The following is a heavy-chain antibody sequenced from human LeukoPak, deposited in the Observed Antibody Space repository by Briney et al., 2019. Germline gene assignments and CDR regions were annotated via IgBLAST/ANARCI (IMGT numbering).Heavy chain of an antibody. V-gene: IGHV3-33*01. Sequence: GGSLRLSCAASGFTFSSYGMHWVRQAPGKGLEWVAVIWYDGSNEYNADSVKGRFTISRDNSKNTLFLQMNTLRAEDTAVYYCAREIWDRGKFYLDSWGQGTLVTVSS. CDR1: GFTFSSYG. CDR2: IWYDGSNE. J-gene: IGHJ4*02. D-gene: IGHD3-16*01. CDR3: AREIWDRGKFYLDS.